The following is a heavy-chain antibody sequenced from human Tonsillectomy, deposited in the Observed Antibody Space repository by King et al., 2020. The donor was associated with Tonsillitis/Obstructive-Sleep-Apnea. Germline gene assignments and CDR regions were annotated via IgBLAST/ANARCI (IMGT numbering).Heavy chain of an antibody. J-gene: IGHJ4*02. CDR2: INPSGGST. CDR3: AAGVVPAAIGGDFDN. V-gene: IGHV1-46*01. D-gene: IGHD2-2*02. CDR1: GYTFTSYY. Sequence: VQLVESGAEVKKPGASVKVSCKASGYTFTSYYMHWVRQAPGLGLEWMGIINPSGGSTSYAQKFQGRVTMTRDTSTSTVYMELSSLRSEDTAVYYCAAGVVPAAIGGDFDNWGQGTLVTVSS.